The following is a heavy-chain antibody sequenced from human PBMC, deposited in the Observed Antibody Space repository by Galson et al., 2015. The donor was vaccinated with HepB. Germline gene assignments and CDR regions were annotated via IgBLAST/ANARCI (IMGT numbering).Heavy chain of an antibody. CDR3: AGGGDYGSGSSRFRSLDY. CDR1: GFSFSLYA. V-gene: IGHV3-30-3*01. Sequence: SLRLSCAASGFSFSLYAMHWVRQAPGKGLESVAVISYEGSVRYYAGSVKGRFSISRDNFENTLYLQMNSLKSEDTAVYYCAGGGDYGSGSSRFRSLDYWGQGSLVTVSS. J-gene: IGHJ4*02. CDR2: ISYEGSVR. D-gene: IGHD3-10*01.